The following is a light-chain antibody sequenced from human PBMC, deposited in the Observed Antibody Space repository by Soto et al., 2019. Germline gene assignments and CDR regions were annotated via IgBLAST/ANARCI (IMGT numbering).Light chain of an antibody. Sequence: AIQLTQSPSSLSASVGDRVTITCRASQGISSALAWYQQKPGKAPKLLIYDASSLESGVPSRFRGNGSGTDFHLPLSSLPPEDFATYYCQQFNSYPFTFGPGTKVDIK. CDR3: QQFNSYPFT. CDR1: QGISSA. V-gene: IGKV1-13*02. CDR2: DAS. J-gene: IGKJ3*01.